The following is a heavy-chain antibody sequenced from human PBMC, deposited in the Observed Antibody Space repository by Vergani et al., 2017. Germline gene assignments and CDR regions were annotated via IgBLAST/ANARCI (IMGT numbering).Heavy chain of an antibody. V-gene: IGHV3-66*02. Sequence: ELQLVESGGGLVQPGGSLRLSCAASGSTVSGNYMTWVRQAPGKGLEWVSHIYSGDETYYADSVKGRVTISRDTSKNTLHLQINNLRVEDTAVYYCARGQNLVVVPTARVGWFDPWGQGTLVTVSS. CDR3: ARGQNLVVVPTARVGWFDP. CDR1: GSTVSGNY. J-gene: IGHJ5*02. D-gene: IGHD2-2*01. CDR2: IYSGDET.